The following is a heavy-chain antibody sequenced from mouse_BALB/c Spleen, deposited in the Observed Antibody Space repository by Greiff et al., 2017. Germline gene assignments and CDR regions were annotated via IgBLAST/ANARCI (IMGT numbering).Heavy chain of an antibody. CDR2: IWSGGST. CDR3: ASYYYGSAWFAY. V-gene: IGHV2-2*02. D-gene: IGHD1-2*01. J-gene: IGHJ3*01. Sequence: VQLQQSGPGLVQPSQSLSISCTVSGFSLTSYGVHWVRQSPGKGLEWLGVIWSGGSTDYNAAFITRLSISKDNSKSQVFFKMNSLQANDTAIYYCASYYYGSAWFAYWGQGTLVTVSA. CDR1: GFSLTSYG.